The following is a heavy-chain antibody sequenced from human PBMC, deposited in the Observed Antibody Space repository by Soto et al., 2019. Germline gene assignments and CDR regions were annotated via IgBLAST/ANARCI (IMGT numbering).Heavy chain of an antibody. D-gene: IGHD2-15*01. CDR2: INPDNGNT. CDR1: GYTFTRYT. Sequence: ASVKVSCKASGYTFTRYTMNWVRQAPGQRLEWMGWINPDNGNTKSSQKFQDRVIITRGTSASTAYMDLSSLRSEDTAVYYCARGIATGQLDPWGQGTLVTVSS. V-gene: IGHV1-3*01. J-gene: IGHJ5*02. CDR3: ARGIATGQLDP.